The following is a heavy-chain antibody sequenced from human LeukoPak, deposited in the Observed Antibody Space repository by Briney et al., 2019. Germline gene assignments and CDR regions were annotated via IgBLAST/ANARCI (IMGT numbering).Heavy chain of an antibody. CDR3: ARDSYYGDYEQNWFDP. V-gene: IGHV1-18*01. Sequence: ASVKVSCKASGYTFTSYGISWVRQAPGQGLEWMGWISAYNGNTNYAQKLQGRVTMTRDTSTSTVYMELSSLRSEDTAVYYCARDSYYGDYEQNWFDPWGQGTLVTVSS. CDR1: GYTFTSYG. D-gene: IGHD4-17*01. CDR2: ISAYNGNT. J-gene: IGHJ5*02.